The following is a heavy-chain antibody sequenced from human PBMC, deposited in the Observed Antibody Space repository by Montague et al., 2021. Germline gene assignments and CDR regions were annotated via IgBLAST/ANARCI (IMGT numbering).Heavy chain of an antibody. CDR2: IGSSSGYI. V-gene: IGHV3-21*01. CDR3: ARSSRLKGMDV. Sequence: FLSLSCSASGFPFSNYGMNWVRQAPGKGLGWVSCIGSSSGYISYADSVKGRFTISRDNARNSLYLQMSSLRAEDTAVYYCARSSRLKGMDVWGQGTTVTVSS. CDR1: GFPFSNYG. J-gene: IGHJ6*02.